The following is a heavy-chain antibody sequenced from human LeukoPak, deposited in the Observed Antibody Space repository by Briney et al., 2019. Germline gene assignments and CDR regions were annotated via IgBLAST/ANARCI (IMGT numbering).Heavy chain of an antibody. CDR3: ARKSSRYCTNGVCYFFDY. J-gene: IGHJ4*02. D-gene: IGHD2-8*01. Sequence: PGGSLRLSCAASGFTFSDNYMSWVRQAPGKGLEWVSGINWNGGSTGYADSVKGRFTISRDNAKNSLYLQMNSLRAEDTALYYCARKSSRYCTNGVCYFFDYWGQGTLVTVSS. V-gene: IGHV3-20*04. CDR2: INWNGGST. CDR1: GFTFSDNY.